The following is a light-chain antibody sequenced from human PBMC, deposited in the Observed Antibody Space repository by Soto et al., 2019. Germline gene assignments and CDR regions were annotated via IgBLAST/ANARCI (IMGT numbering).Light chain of an antibody. J-gene: IGKJ1*01. Sequence: DIQMTQSPSTLSGSVGDRVTITCRASQTISSWLAWYQQKPGKAPKLLIDKASTLKSGVPSRFSGSGSGTEFTLSISSLQPDDFATYYCQHDNSYSEAFGQGTKVELK. CDR2: KAS. CDR1: QTISSW. V-gene: IGKV1-5*03. CDR3: QHDNSYSEA.